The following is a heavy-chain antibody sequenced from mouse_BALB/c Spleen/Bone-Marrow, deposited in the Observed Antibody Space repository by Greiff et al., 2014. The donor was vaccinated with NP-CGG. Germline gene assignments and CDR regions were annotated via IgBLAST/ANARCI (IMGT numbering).Heavy chain of an antibody. J-gene: IGHJ3*01. CDR2: IDPANGNT. V-gene: IGHV14-3*02. CDR1: GFNIKDTY. Sequence: VQLQQSGAELVKPGASVKLSCTASGFNIKDTYMHWVKQRPEQGLEWIGRIDPANGNTKYDPKFQGKAAITADTSSNTAYLQRRGLTSEDTAVYYCARWERGGGWFAYWGQGTLVTVSA. D-gene: IGHD4-1*01. CDR3: ARWERGGGWFAY.